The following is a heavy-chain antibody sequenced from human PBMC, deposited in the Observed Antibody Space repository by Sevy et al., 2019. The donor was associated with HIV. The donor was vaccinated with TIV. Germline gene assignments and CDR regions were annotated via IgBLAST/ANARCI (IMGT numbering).Heavy chain of an antibody. CDR2: ISYDGSNK. Sequence: GSLRLSCAASGFTFSSYGMHWVRQAPGKGLEWVAGISYDGSNKYYGDSVKGRFTISRDNSKNTLYLQMNSLRAEDTAVYYCAKWSMGGARWLQLGAFDIWGQGTMVTVSS. CDR1: GFTFSSYG. V-gene: IGHV3-30*18. CDR3: AKWSMGGARWLQLGAFDI. J-gene: IGHJ3*02. D-gene: IGHD5-12*01.